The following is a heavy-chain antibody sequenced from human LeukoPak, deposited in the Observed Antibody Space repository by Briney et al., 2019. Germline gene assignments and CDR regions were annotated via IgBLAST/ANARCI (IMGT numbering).Heavy chain of an antibody. CDR3: AKDRGYYGSETLDY. CDR1: GFTFSSYG. J-gene: IGHJ4*02. CDR2: IRYNGSNK. V-gene: IGHV3-30*02. Sequence: GGSLRLSCAASGFTFSSYGMHWVRQAPGKGLEWVAFIRYNGSNKYYADSVKGRFTISRDNSKNTLYLQMNSLRAEDTAVYYCAKDRGYYGSETLDYWGQGTLVTVSS. D-gene: IGHD3-10*01.